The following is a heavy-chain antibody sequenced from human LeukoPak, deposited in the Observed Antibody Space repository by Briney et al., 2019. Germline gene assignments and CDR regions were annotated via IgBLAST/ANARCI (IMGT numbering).Heavy chain of an antibody. J-gene: IGHJ4*02. Sequence: SETLSLTCAVYGGSFSGYYWSWIRQPPGKGLEWIGEINHSGSTNYNPSLKSRVTISVGTSKNQFSLKLSSVTAADTAVYYCARGRGYSYGLNYFDYWGQGTLVTVSS. D-gene: IGHD5-18*01. CDR3: ARGRGYSYGLNYFDY. CDR2: INHSGST. CDR1: GGSFSGYY. V-gene: IGHV4-34*01.